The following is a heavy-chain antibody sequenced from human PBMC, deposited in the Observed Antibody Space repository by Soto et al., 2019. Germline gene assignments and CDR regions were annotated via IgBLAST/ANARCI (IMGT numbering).Heavy chain of an antibody. J-gene: IGHJ3*02. CDR3: AGHNWIWRAFDI. D-gene: IGHD1-1*01. Sequence: ASVKVSCKASGYTFTSYYMHWVRQAPGQGLEWMGIINPSGGSTSYAQKFQGRVTMTRDTSTSTVYMELSSLRSEDTAVYYCAGHNWIWRAFDIWGQGTMVTVSS. V-gene: IGHV1-46*01. CDR2: INPSGGST. CDR1: GYTFTSYY.